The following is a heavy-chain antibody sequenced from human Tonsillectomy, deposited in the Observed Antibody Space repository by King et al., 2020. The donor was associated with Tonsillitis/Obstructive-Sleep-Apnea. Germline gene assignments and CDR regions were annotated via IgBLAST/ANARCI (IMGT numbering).Heavy chain of an antibody. J-gene: IGHJ4*02. CDR3: AHLRMTTVDY. CDR1: GFSLSTRGVG. CDR2: IYWDDDK. Sequence: TLKESGPTLVKPTQTLTLTCTFSGFSLSTRGVGVGWIRQPPGKALEWLALIYWDDDKRYSRSLKSRLTITKDTSKNQVVLTMTNMGPVETATYYCAHLRMTTVDYWGQGTLVTVSS. D-gene: IGHD4-17*01. V-gene: IGHV2-5*02.